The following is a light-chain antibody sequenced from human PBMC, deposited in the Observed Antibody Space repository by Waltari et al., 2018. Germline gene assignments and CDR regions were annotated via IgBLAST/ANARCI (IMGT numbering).Light chain of an antibody. J-gene: IGLJ3*02. CDR1: TSNLGNNP. Sequence: QSVLTQPPSASGTPGQRVTISCSGGTSNLGNNPANWYQQLPGTAPRLLIYSNNPGPSGVPARCLGSKSGTSASLAISGLKSEEGGDYYCAAWDGSLSGLVFGGGTKLTVL. V-gene: IGLV1-44*01. CDR2: SNN. CDR3: AAWDGSLSGLV.